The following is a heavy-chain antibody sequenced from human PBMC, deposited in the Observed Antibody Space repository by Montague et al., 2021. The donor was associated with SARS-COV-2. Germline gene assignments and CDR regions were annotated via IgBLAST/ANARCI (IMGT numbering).Heavy chain of an antibody. CDR3: ARGVVAAPPVVDY. CDR2: SNESGST. CDR1: GGSFSNYY. V-gene: IGHV4-34*01. Sequence: SETLSLTCAVYGGSFSNYYWSWIRQPPGKGLEWIGESNESGSTNYNPSLKSRVTISVDTSKNQFSLNLSSVTAADTAVYYCARGVVAAPPVVDYWGQGTLVTVSS. D-gene: IGHD2-15*01. J-gene: IGHJ4*02.